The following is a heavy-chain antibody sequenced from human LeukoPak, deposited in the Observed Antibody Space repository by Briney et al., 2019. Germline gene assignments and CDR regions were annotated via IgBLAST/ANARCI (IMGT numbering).Heavy chain of an antibody. V-gene: IGHV1-2*02. CDR2: INPNSGGT. J-gene: IGHJ3*02. CDR1: GYTFTTFD. D-gene: IGHD3-22*01. Sequence: ASVKVSCKASGYTFTTFDINWVRQAPGQGLEWMGWINPNSGGTNYAQKFQGRVTMTRDTSISTAYMELSRLRSDDTAVYYCARVDYYDSSGYYRIWGQGTMVTVSS. CDR3: ARVDYYDSSGYYRI.